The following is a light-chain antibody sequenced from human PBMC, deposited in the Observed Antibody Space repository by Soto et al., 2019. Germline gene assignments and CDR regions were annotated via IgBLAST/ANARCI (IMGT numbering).Light chain of an antibody. CDR3: QTYNGAPWT. CDR1: QDISTY. Sequence: DIQLTQSPSSLSASVGDRVTITCRATQDISTYLVWYQQKPGTVPKLLIFAASTLQSGVPSRFSGSGSGTDFTLTISSLQPEDVATYYCQTYNGAPWTFGQGTKVEIK. J-gene: IGKJ1*01. CDR2: AAS. V-gene: IGKV1-27*01.